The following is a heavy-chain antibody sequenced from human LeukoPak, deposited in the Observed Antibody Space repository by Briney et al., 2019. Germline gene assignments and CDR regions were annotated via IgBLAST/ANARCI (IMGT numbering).Heavy chain of an antibody. CDR1: GFTFSSYA. Sequence: GGSLRLSCAASGFTFSSYAMSWARQAPGKGLEWVSSISAYGGSTFYSDSVKGRFISSRDNSKKTLDLQMNSLRAEDTAVYYCAKGSDGYCGGDCAFDYWGQGTLVTVSS. CDR2: ISAYGGST. J-gene: IGHJ4*02. CDR3: AKGSDGYCGGDCAFDY. V-gene: IGHV3-23*01. D-gene: IGHD2-21*02.